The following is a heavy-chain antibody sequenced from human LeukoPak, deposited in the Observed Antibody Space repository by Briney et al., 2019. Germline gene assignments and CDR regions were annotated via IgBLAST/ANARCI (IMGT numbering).Heavy chain of an antibody. V-gene: IGHV3-74*01. CDR1: GFTFSSYW. J-gene: IGHJ5*02. Sequence: GGSLRLSCAASGFTFSSYWMHWVRQAPGKGQVWVSRINSDGTSTSYADSVKGRFTISRDNAKNTLYLQMNSLRAEDTAVYYCARSGYYSSGSKAWGQGTLVTVSS. CDR2: INSDGTST. D-gene: IGHD3-10*01. CDR3: ARSGYYSSGSKA.